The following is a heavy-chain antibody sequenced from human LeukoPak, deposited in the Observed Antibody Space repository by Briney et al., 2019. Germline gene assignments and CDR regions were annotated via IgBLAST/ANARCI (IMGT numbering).Heavy chain of an antibody. D-gene: IGHD6-13*01. V-gene: IGHV3-23*01. J-gene: IGHJ4*02. CDR3: AKGELEEAGTASAN. Sequence: GGSLRLSCAASGFTFTNYAMSWVRQTPGKGLEWVSGITASGGITYYADSVKGRFTISRDNSKSTLYLQMNSLRVEDTAVYYCAKGELEEAGTASANWGKETLSPSPQ. CDR2: ITASGGIT. CDR1: GFTFTNYA.